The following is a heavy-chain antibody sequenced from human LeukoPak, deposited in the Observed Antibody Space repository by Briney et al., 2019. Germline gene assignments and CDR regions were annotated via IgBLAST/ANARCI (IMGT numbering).Heavy chain of an antibody. J-gene: IGHJ3*02. Sequence: ASVKVSCKASGYTFTSYYIHWVRQAPGQGLEWMGIINPSGGSTSYAQKFQGRVTMTRDTSTSTVYMELSSLRSEDTAVYYCARELSVYSGYDHDAFDIWGQGTIVTVSS. CDR2: INPSGGST. CDR3: ARELSVYSGYDHDAFDI. V-gene: IGHV1-46*01. D-gene: IGHD5-12*01. CDR1: GYTFTSYY.